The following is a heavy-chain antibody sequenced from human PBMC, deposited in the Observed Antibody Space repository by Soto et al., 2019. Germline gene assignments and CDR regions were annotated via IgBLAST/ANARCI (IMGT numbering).Heavy chain of an antibody. D-gene: IGHD6-19*01. CDR3: AKDRIAVAVYYFDY. V-gene: IGHV3-30*18. Sequence: QVQLVESGGGVVQPGRSLRLSCAASGFTFSSYGMHWVRQAPGKGLEWVAVISSDGSNKYYADSVKGRFTISRDNSKNTLYLQMNSLRAEDTAVYYCAKDRIAVAVYYFDYWGQGTLVTVSS. J-gene: IGHJ4*02. CDR1: GFTFSSYG. CDR2: ISSDGSNK.